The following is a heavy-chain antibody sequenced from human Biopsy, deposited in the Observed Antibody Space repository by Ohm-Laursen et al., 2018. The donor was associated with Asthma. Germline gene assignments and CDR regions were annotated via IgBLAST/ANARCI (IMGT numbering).Heavy chain of an antibody. CDR1: GFTFSTYG. D-gene: IGHD2-21*01. CDR2: IAWDGINS. CDR3: ARAGESDLVGGLDV. J-gene: IGHJ6*02. V-gene: IGHV3-30*03. Sequence: SLRLSCAASGFTFSTYGMHWARQAPGKGLEWVAFIAWDGINSYYADSVKGRFTISRDNSRNTLYLQKNSLRADDTAVYYCARAGESDLVGGLDVWGQGTTVIVS.